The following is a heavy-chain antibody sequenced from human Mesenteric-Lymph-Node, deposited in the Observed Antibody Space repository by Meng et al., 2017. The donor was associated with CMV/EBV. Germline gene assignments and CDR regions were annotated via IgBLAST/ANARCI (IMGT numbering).Heavy chain of an antibody. V-gene: IGHV3-48*03. Sequence: GESLKISCAASGFTFSSYEMNWVRQAPGKGLEWVSYISSSGSTIYYADSVKGRFTISRDNAKNSLYLQMNSLRAEDTAVYYCAREKGYYDFWSGHDGIYYYYGMDVWGQGTTVTVSS. J-gene: IGHJ6*02. CDR3: AREKGYYDFWSGHDGIYYYYGMDV. D-gene: IGHD3-3*01. CDR1: GFTFSSYE. CDR2: ISSSGSTI.